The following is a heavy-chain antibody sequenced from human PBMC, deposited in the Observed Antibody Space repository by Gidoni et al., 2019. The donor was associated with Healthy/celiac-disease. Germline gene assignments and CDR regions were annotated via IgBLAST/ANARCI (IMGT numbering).Heavy chain of an antibody. CDR2: ISSSGSTI. J-gene: IGHJ2*01. CDR3: ARYESGRYSGYPSWYFDL. D-gene: IGHD5-12*01. V-gene: IGHV3-11*01. Sequence: QVQLVESGGGLVKPGGSLRLSCAASGFTFSDYYMSWSRQAPGKGLEWFSYISSSGSTIYYADAVKGRFTITRDNAKNSLYLQMNSLRAEDTAVYYCARYESGRYSGYPSWYFDLWGRGTLVTVSS. CDR1: GFTFSDYY.